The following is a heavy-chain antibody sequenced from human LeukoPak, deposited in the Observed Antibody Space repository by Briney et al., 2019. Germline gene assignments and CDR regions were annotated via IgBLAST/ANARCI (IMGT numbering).Heavy chain of an antibody. J-gene: IGHJ6*03. CDR3: ARGIPIVVVPAAIRDYNYYYYMDV. V-gene: IGHV1-2*02. CDR1: GYTFTGYY. CDR2: INPNSGGT. Sequence: ASVKVSCQASGYTFTGYYIHWVRQAPGQGLEWMGWINPNSGGTDYARKFQGRVTTTRDTSISTGYMELSRLRSDNTAVYYWARGIPIVVVPAAIRDYNYYYYMDVWGKGTTVTVSS. D-gene: IGHD2-2*01.